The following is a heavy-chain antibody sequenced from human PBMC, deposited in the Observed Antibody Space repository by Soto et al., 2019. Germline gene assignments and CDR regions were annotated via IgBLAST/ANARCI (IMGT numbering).Heavy chain of an antibody. J-gene: IGHJ4*02. CDR3: AKGPRGSPQSYYFDY. D-gene: IGHD3-10*01. V-gene: IGHV3-30*18. Sequence: QVQLVESGGGVVQPGRSLRLSCAASGFTFSSYGMHWVRQAPGKGLEWVAVISYDGSNKYYADSVKGRFTISRDNSKNTLYLQMNSLRAEDTAVYYCAKGPRGSPQSYYFDYWGQGTLVTVSS. CDR1: GFTFSSYG. CDR2: ISYDGSNK.